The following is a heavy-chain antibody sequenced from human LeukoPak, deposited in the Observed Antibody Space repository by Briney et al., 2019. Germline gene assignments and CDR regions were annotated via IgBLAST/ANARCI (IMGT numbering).Heavy chain of an antibody. CDR1: GGTFSSYA. Sequence: SVKVSCKASGGTFSSYAISWVRQAPRQGLEWMGGIIPIFGTANYAQKFQGRVTITADKSTSTAYMELSSLRSEDTAVYYCASWQMTTVTTLAFDIWGQGTMVTVSS. D-gene: IGHD4-17*01. J-gene: IGHJ3*02. V-gene: IGHV1-69*06. CDR2: IIPIFGTA. CDR3: ASWQMTTVTTLAFDI.